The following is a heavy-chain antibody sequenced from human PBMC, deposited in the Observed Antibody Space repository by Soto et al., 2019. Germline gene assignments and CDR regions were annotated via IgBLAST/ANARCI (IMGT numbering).Heavy chain of an antibody. Sequence: EVQVVESGGGVVPPGGSLRLSCAGSGFTFSDYAMTWVRQAPGKGLEWVSTTRSNGEYTYYGDSAKGRFTVSRDNSKNTLYLEMSSLRAEDTAVYYCAKDLRTVAVSAARVYGMDVWGQGTTVTVSS. J-gene: IGHJ6*02. CDR2: TRSNGEYT. CDR3: AKDLRTVAVSAARVYGMDV. CDR1: GFTFSDYA. D-gene: IGHD2-2*01. V-gene: IGHV3-23*04.